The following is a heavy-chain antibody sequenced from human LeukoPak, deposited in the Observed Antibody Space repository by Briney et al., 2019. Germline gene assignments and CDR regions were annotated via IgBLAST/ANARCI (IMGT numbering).Heavy chain of an antibody. Sequence: SETLSHTCAVPGGSMSSGIYSWNWIRQPPGKGLEWIGYIYHTGSTYYNPSLRSRVTISVDRSKNQFSLKLSSVTAADTAVYYCARDNGDYPYYFDSWGQGIPVTVSS. CDR3: ARDNGDYPYYFDS. V-gene: IGHV4-30-2*01. CDR1: GGSMSSGIYS. D-gene: IGHD4-17*01. CDR2: IYHTGST. J-gene: IGHJ4*02.